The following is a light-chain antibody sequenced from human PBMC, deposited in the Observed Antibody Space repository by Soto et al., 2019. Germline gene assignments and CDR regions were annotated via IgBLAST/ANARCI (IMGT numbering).Light chain of an antibody. Sequence: DIHMTQSPSTMSPSVGYRVPLAXRASHSISSWWSWYQQKPGXAPKXXXDTXASLERGGPSRLSGSGSGTEFPPTISSLHPEDFATYYCQQYKSYSWTFGQGTKVDIK. J-gene: IGKJ1*01. V-gene: IGKV1-5*03. CDR1: HSISSW. CDR3: QQYKSYSWT. CDR2: TXA.